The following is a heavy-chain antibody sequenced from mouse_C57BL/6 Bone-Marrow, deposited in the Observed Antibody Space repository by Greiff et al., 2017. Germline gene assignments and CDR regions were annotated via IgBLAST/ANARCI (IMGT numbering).Heavy chain of an antibody. D-gene: IGHD1-1*01. V-gene: IGHV1-81*01. CDR2: IYPRSGNT. J-gene: IGHJ2*01. Sequence: QVQLQQSGAELARPGASVKLSCKASGYTFTSYGISWVKQRTGQGLEWIGEIYPRSGNTYYNEKFKGKATLTADKSSSTAYMELRSLTSEDSAVYFWARRGYYGSSYDYFDYWGQGTTLTVSS. CDR1: GYTFTSYG. CDR3: ARRGYYGSSYDYFDY.